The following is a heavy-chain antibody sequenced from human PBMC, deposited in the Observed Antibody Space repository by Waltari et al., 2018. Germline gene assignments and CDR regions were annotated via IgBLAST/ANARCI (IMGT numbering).Heavy chain of an antibody. D-gene: IGHD2-15*01. CDR1: GGSISSSSYY. V-gene: IGHV4-39*02. CDR2: IYYSGCT. J-gene: IGHJ6*03. Sequence: QLQLQESGPGLVKPSETLSLTCTVSGGSISSSSYYWGWIRQPPGKGLEWIGSIYYSGCTYYNPSLNSRVTISVDTSKNQFSLKLISVTAADTAVYYCAKEVGVVAATRLYYYYYMDVWGKGTTVTVSS. CDR3: AKEVGVVAATRLYYYYYMDV.